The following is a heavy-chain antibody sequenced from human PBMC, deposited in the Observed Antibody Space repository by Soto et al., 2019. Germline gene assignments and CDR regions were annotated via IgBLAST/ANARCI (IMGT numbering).Heavy chain of an antibody. CDR3: ARGRHSSVDRGNGTDR. V-gene: IGHV4-59*01. D-gene: IGHD1-1*01. CDR2: IYYSGST. CDR1: GGSISSYY. J-gene: IGHJ5*02. Sequence: SETLSLTCTVSGGSISSYYWSWIRQPPGKGLEWIGYIYYSGSTNYNPSLKSRVTISVDTSKNQFSLKLSSVTAADTAVYYCARGRHSSVDRGNGTDRWGQGTLVTVSS.